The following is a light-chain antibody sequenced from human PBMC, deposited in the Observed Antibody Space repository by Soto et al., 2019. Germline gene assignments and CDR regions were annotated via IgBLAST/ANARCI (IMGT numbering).Light chain of an antibody. CDR3: ISYTGSSTSYV. CDR2: EVT. Sequence: QSALAQPASVSVSPGQSITISCSGTSSDVGSYSHVAWYQQFPGKTPKLIIYEVTYRPSGVSHRFSASKSGNTASLTISGLQAGDEADYYCISYTGSSTSYVFGTGTKVTVL. V-gene: IGLV2-14*01. J-gene: IGLJ1*01. CDR1: SSDVGSYSH.